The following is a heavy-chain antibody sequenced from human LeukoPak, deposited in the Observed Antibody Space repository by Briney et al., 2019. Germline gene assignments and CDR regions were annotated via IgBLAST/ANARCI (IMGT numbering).Heavy chain of an antibody. J-gene: IGHJ4*02. CDR1: GFTFSSYA. Sequence: PGGSLRLSCAASGFTFSSYAMSWVRQAPGEGLEWVSAISGSGGSTYYADSVKGRFTISRDNSKNTLYLQMNSLRAEDTAVYYCAKDLGWFGELSPYYFDYWGQGTLVTVSS. D-gene: IGHD3-10*01. CDR2: ISGSGGST. CDR3: AKDLGWFGELSPYYFDY. V-gene: IGHV3-23*01.